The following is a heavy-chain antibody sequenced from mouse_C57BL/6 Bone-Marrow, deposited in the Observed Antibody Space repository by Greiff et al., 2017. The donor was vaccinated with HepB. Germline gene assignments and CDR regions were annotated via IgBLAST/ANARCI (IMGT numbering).Heavy chain of an antibody. CDR3: ARDDGPWFAY. J-gene: IGHJ3*01. Sequence: EVMLVESGGGLVKPGGSLKLSCAASGFTFSSYAMSWVRQTPEKRLEWVATISDGGSYTYYPDNVKGRFTISRDNAKNNLYLQMSHLKSEDTAMYYCARDDGPWFAYWGQVTLVTVSA. V-gene: IGHV5-4*01. CDR1: GFTFSSYA. CDR2: ISDGGSYT. D-gene: IGHD2-3*01.